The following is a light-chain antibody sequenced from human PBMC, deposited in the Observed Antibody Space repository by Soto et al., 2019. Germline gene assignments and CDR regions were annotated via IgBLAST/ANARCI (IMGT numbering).Light chain of an antibody. Sequence: EIVLTQSPGTLSLSPGERATLSCRASQSVSSNYLAWYQQKPGQAPRLLIYDASSRATGIPDRFSGSGSETDFTLNISRLEPEDFAVYYCQQYGSSPRTFGQGTKVEIK. CDR3: QQYGSSPRT. V-gene: IGKV3-20*01. J-gene: IGKJ1*01. CDR2: DAS. CDR1: QSVSSNY.